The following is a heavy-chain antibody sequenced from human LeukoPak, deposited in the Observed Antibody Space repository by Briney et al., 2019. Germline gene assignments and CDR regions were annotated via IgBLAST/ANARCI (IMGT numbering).Heavy chain of an antibody. V-gene: IGHV3-21*01. J-gene: IGHJ4*02. CDR1: GFAFSSFS. Sequence: PGGSLRLSCAASGFAFSSFSMNWVRQAPGKGLEWVSSISSSSKYIYYADSVKGQFTISRDNTKNSLYLQMNSLRAEDTAVYYCARMAGYMNGWYPDFFDNWGPGTMVTVSS. D-gene: IGHD6-19*01. CDR2: ISSSSKYI. CDR3: ARMAGYMNGWYPDFFDN.